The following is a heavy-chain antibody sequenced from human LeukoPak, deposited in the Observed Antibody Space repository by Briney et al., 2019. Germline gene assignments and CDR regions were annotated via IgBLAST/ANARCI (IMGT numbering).Heavy chain of an antibody. J-gene: IGHJ4*02. V-gene: IGHV3-53*01. D-gene: IGHD4-17*01. CDR2: IYSGGST. CDR3: ARVVDHDYGDYYLDY. CDR1: GFTVSSND. Sequence: GGSLRLSCAASGFTVSSNDMSWVRQAPGKGLEFISVIYSGGSTDYADSVKGRLTISRDNSKNTLYLQMNSLRAEDTAVYYCARVVDHDYGDYYLDYWGQGTLVTVSS.